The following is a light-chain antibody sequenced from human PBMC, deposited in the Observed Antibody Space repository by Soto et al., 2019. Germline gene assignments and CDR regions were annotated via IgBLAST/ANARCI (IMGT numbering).Light chain of an antibody. J-gene: IGKJ1*01. CDR1: QSVLYSSNNKNY. Sequence: IVMTQYPDTMDVSLGERATINCKSSQSVLYSSNNKNYLAWYQQKPGQPPKLLIYWASTRESGVPDRFSGSGSGTDFTLTISSLQAEDVAVYYCQQYYSTPTFGQGTKVDIK. CDR3: QQYYSTPT. CDR2: WAS. V-gene: IGKV4-1*01.